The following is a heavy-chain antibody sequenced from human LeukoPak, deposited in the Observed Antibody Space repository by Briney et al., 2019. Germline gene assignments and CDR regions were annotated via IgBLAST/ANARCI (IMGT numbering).Heavy chain of an antibody. D-gene: IGHD3-22*01. CDR1: GGSISSSSYY. J-gene: IGHJ2*01. CDR3: ARGLSMIVVVVHDWYFDL. V-gene: IGHV4-39*01. CDR2: TYYSRST. Sequence: ASEILSLTCTVSGGSISSSSYYWGWIRQPPGKGLEWIGNTYYSRSTHYSPSLKSRVTISVDTSKNQFSMKLSSVTAADTAVYYCARGLSMIVVVVHDWYFDLWGRGTLVTVSS.